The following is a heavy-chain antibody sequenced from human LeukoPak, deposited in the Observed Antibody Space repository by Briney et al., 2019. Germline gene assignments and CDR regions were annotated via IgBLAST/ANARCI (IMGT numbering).Heavy chain of an antibody. CDR3: ASGLELDY. V-gene: IGHV3-7*03. Sequence: GGSLRLSCAASGFTYRSYWMRWVRQAPGKGLEWVANIKQDGSEKNYVDSVKGRFTISRDNAKNSLYLQMNSLRAEDTAVYYCASGLELDYWGQGTLVTVSS. CDR2: IKQDGSEK. CDR1: GFTYRSYW. J-gene: IGHJ4*02.